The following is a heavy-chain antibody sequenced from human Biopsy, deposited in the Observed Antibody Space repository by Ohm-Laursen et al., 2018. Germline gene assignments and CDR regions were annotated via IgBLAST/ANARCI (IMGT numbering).Heavy chain of an antibody. CDR1: GFTFSSHA. J-gene: IGHJ5*02. D-gene: IGHD3-3*01. Sequence: SLRLSCAASGFTFSSHAMSWVRQAPGQGLECVSVINGSGGSTYYADPVKGRVTISRDNSKNTLYLQMNSLRAEDTAMYYCARDLYDFCGGCPFDPWGQGTLVTVS. CDR3: ARDLYDFCGGCPFDP. CDR2: INGSGGST. V-gene: IGHV3-23*01.